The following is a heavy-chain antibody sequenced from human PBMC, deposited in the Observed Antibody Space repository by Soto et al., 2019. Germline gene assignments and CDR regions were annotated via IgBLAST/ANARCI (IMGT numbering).Heavy chain of an antibody. CDR2: INHSGHT. CDR1: GGSFSVHY. V-gene: IGHV4-34*01. Sequence: SETLSLTCAVYGGSFSVHYWSWIRQPPGKGLEWIAEINHSGHTNYNPSLKSRVTISADTSNNQLSLNLKSTTAADTAVYYCATLAPWGDQGFAVAWGQGTLVTVSS. J-gene: IGHJ5*02. D-gene: IGHD6-19*01. CDR3: ATLAPWGDQGFAVA.